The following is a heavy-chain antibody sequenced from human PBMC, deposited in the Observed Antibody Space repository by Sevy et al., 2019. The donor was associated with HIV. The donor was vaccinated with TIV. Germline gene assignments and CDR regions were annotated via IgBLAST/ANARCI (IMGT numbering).Heavy chain of an antibody. D-gene: IGHD6-6*01. CDR3: AKDVGIADRPAPFGH. J-gene: IGHJ4*02. CDR2: IHRGGLT. CDR1: GFSVSDNY. V-gene: IGHV3-53*01. Sequence: GGSLRLSCAASGFSVSDNYMSWVRLAPGKGREWVSLIHRGGLTHYADSVKGRFTISRDNSKNTLYLQMNNLRVEDTAVYYCAKDVGIADRPAPFGHWGQGTLVTVSS.